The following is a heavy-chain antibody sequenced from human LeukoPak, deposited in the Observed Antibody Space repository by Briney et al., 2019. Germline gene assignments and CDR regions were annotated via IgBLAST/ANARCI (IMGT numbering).Heavy chain of an antibody. CDR1: GVTFSSYE. CDR2: ISSSGSTI. J-gene: IGHJ3*02. D-gene: IGHD3-16*01. Sequence: GGSLRLSCAASGVTFSSYEMNWVRQAPGKGLEWVSYISSSGSTIYYADSVKGRFTSSRDCAKNSLYLQMNNLKAEDTAVYYCARDLVSGAYTFDIWGQGTMVTVSS. CDR3: ARDLVSGAYTFDI. V-gene: IGHV3-48*03.